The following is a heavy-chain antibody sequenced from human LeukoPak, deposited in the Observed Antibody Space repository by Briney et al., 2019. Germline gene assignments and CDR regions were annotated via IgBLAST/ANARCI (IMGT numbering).Heavy chain of an antibody. CDR1: GFTFSSYA. D-gene: IGHD3-22*01. CDR2: ISGIDGST. Sequence: GGSLRLSCAASGFTFSSYAMSWVRQAPGKGLDWVSVISGIDGSTYYADSVKGRFTISRDSSKNTLYLQMNSLRAEDTAVYHCVKDRVGYYDRRGSWAAFDIWGQGTMVTVSS. J-gene: IGHJ3*02. CDR3: VKDRVGYYDRRGSWAAFDI. V-gene: IGHV3-23*01.